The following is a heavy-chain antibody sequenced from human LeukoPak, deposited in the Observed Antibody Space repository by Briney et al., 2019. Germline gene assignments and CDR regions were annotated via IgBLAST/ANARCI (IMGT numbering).Heavy chain of an antibody. J-gene: IGHJ4*02. Sequence: GASVKVSCKASGYTFTSYGISWVRQAPGQGLEWMGRIIPILGIANYAQKFQGRVTITADKSTSTAYMELSSLRSEDTAVYYCARDDGGNSGFDYWGQGTLVTVSS. CDR2: IIPILGIA. D-gene: IGHD4-23*01. V-gene: IGHV1-69*04. CDR3: ARDDGGNSGFDY. CDR1: GYTFTSYG.